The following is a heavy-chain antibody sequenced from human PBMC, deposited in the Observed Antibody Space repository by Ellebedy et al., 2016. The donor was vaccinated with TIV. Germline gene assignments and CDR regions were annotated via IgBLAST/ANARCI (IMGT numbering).Heavy chain of an antibody. CDR3: ATTYYYDTSGYYERDFDY. V-gene: IGHV1-24*01. CDR2: FDPEDGET. Sequence: AASVKVSCKVSGYTLTELSMHWVRQAPGKGLEWMGGFDPEDGETIYAQKFQARVTMTEDTSTYTAYMELSSLRSEDTAVYYCATTYYYDTSGYYERDFDYWGQGTLVTVSS. J-gene: IGHJ4*02. CDR1: GYTLTELS. D-gene: IGHD3-22*01.